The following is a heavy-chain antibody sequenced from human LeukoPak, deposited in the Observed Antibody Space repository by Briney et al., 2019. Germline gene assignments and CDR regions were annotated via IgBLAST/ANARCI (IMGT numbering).Heavy chain of an antibody. CDR3: ARDRGYYYDSRDDFDY. CDR2: ISSSSSYI. Sequence: GGSLRLSCAASGFTFSSYSMNWVRQAPGEGVEGVSSISSSSSYIYYADSVKGRFTISRDNAKNSLYLQMNSLRAEDTAVYYCARDRGYYYDSRDDFDYWGQGTLVTVSS. J-gene: IGHJ4*02. V-gene: IGHV3-21*01. D-gene: IGHD3-22*01. CDR1: GFTFSSYS.